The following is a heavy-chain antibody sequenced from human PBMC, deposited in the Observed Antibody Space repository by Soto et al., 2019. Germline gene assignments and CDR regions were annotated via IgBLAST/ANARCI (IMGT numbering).Heavy chain of an antibody. D-gene: IGHD4-4*01. J-gene: IGHJ4*02. Sequence: QVQLVQSGAEVKKPGASVKVYCKASGYTFSTYYMHCVRQAPGQGYEWMGIMNPSGGSTTYAQKFQGRCTMTRDTSTTTVYMELSSLKSEDTAVYYCARYDYNGYYVDYWGQGTLVTVSS. CDR3: ARYDYNGYYVDY. CDR1: GYTFSTYY. V-gene: IGHV1-46*01. CDR2: MNPSGGST.